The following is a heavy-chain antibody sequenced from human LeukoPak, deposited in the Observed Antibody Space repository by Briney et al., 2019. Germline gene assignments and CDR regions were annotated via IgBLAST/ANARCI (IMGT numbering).Heavy chain of an antibody. CDR3: ARPHRGYCSSTSCHGGAVPDAFDI. Sequence: GGSLRLSCAASGFTFDDYGMSWVRQAPGKGLEWVSGINWNGGSTGYADSVKGRFTISRDNAKNSLYLQMNSLRAEDTALYHCARPHRGYCSSTSCHGGAVPDAFDIWGQGTMVTVSS. CDR2: INWNGGST. D-gene: IGHD2-2*01. J-gene: IGHJ3*02. V-gene: IGHV3-20*01. CDR1: GFTFDDYG.